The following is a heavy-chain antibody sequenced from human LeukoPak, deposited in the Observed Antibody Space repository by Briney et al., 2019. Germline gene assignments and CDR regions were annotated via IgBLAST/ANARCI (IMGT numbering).Heavy chain of an antibody. CDR2: IYWDDDK. V-gene: IGHV2-5*08. CDR3: AHSRDGYFD. J-gene: IGHJ4*02. Sequence: SWVRQAPGKGLEWLALIYWDDDKRYSPSLKSRLTITKDTSKNQVVLTMTNMDPVDTATYYCAHSRDGYFDWGQGTLVTVSS. D-gene: IGHD5-24*01.